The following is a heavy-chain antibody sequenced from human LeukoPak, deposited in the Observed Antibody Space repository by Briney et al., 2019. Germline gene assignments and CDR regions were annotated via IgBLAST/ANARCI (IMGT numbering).Heavy chain of an antibody. D-gene: IGHD3-22*01. Sequence: PSETLSLTCTVSGGSISSYYWSWIRQPPGKGLEWIGYIYYIGSTNYSPSLKSRVTISVDTSKNQFSLNLSSVTAADTAMYYCARGGYYFDSRGYPDPRLFDYWGRGILVTVSS. CDR1: GGSISSYY. J-gene: IGHJ4*02. CDR3: ARGGYYFDSRGYPDPRLFDY. CDR2: IYYIGST. V-gene: IGHV4-59*01.